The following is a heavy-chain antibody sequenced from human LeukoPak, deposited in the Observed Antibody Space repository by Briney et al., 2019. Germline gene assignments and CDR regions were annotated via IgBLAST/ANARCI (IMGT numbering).Heavy chain of an antibody. CDR1: GFTVSGNY. CDR3: ARDPGYGLGVDYGDY. Sequence: PGGSLRLSCAASGFTVSGNYMSWVRQAPGKGLEWLSVIHRGGNTYYADSMKGRFTISRDSSKNTVFLQMDSLRAEDTAVYYCARDPGYGLGVDYGDYWGQGPLVTVSS. D-gene: IGHD3-10*01. V-gene: IGHV3-66*01. CDR2: IHRGGNT. J-gene: IGHJ4*02.